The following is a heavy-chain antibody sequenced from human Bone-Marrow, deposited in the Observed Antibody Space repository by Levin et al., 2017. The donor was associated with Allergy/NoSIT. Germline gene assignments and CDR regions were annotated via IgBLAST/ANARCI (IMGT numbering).Heavy chain of an antibody. CDR3: AKDIYFWNFGLKSNGHYYYYGMDV. CDR2: ISDDGSNK. D-gene: IGHD1-7*01. Sequence: GGSLRLSCAASGITFSRYGMHWVRQAPGKGLEWVAVISDDGSNKYYADSVKGRFTISRDNSKNTLYLQMNSLRAEDTAVYYCAKDIYFWNFGLKSNGHYYYYGMDVWGQGTTVTVSS. J-gene: IGHJ6*02. V-gene: IGHV3-30*18. CDR1: GITFSRYG.